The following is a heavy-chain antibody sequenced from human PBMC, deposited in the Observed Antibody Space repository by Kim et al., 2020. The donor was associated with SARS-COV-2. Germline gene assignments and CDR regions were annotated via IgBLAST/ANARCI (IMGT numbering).Heavy chain of an antibody. CDR3: ARDLARGIAALDY. Sequence: GGSLRLSCAASGFTFSSYGMHWVRQAPGKGLEWVAVIWYDGSNKYYADSVKGRFTISRDNSKNTLYLQMNSLRAEDTAVYYCARDLARGIAALDYWGQGTLVTVSS. J-gene: IGHJ4*02. V-gene: IGHV3-33*01. CDR2: IWYDGSNK. D-gene: IGHD6-13*01. CDR1: GFTFSSYG.